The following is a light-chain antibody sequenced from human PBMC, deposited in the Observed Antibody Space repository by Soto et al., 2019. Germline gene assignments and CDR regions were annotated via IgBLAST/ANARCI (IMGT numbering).Light chain of an antibody. Sequence: QSVLTQPASLSGSPGQSITISCTGTNGDVGSYDLVSWYQRYPGEAPKLIIYEVNKRPSGISNRFSGSKSGNTASLTISGLQAEDEAEYDCCSYAGSNSLIFGGGTKLTVL. CDR1: NGDVGSYDL. CDR3: CSYAGSNSLI. V-gene: IGLV2-23*02. CDR2: EVN. J-gene: IGLJ2*01.